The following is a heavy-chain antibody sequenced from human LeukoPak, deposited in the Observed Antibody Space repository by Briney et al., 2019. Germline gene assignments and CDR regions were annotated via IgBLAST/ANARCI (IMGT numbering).Heavy chain of an antibody. Sequence: GGSLRLSCADSGFTFSNFWMSWVRQAPGKGLEWVANINQDGTEKYYVDSVKGRFTISRDNAKTSLYLQMNSLRAEDTAVYYCARGKFDFDYWGQGTLVTVSS. CDR2: INQDGTEK. D-gene: IGHD3-16*01. CDR3: ARGKFDFDY. CDR1: GFTFSNFW. J-gene: IGHJ4*02. V-gene: IGHV3-7*01.